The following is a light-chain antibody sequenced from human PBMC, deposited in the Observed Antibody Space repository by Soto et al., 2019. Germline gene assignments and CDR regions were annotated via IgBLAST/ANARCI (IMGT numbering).Light chain of an antibody. CDR2: KAS. J-gene: IGKJ4*01. Sequence: DIQITQSPSSLSASVGDRVTITCRASQTISSWLAWYQQKPGKAPKLLIYKASTLKSGVPSRFSGSGSGTEFTLTISSLQPDDFATYYCQQYNSYSLTFGGGTKVDIK. CDR3: QQYNSYSLT. V-gene: IGKV1-5*03. CDR1: QTISSW.